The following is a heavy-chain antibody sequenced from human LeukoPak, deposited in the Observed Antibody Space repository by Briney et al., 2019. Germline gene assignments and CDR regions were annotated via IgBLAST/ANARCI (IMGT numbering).Heavy chain of an antibody. D-gene: IGHD3-22*01. CDR3: ASYFYDSSGRGTPGY. V-gene: IGHV3-23*01. J-gene: IGHJ4*02. CDR2: ISGRGGGT. CDR1: GFTFSTYG. Sequence: GGTLRLSCAASGFTFSTYGMSWVRQAPGKGLEWVSGISGRGGGTDYADSVKGRFTTSRDNSKNTLFLQMNSLRAEDTAVYYCASYFYDSSGRGTPGYWGQGTLVTVSS.